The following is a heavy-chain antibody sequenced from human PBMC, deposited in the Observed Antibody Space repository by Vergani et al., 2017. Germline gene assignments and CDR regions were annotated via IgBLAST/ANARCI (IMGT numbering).Heavy chain of an antibody. Sequence: QVQLVQSGAEVKKPGSSVKVSCKASGGTFSSYAISCVRQAPGQGLEWMGGIIPILGTANYAQKVQGRVKITADESTSTAYMELRSLRSEDTAVYYCARGPMGDCDDSSGPAPFEIWGQGTMVTVSS. J-gene: IGHJ3*02. V-gene: IGHV1-69*01. CDR3: ARGPMGDCDDSSGPAPFEI. D-gene: IGHD3-22*01. CDR2: IIPILGTA. CDR1: GGTFSSYA.